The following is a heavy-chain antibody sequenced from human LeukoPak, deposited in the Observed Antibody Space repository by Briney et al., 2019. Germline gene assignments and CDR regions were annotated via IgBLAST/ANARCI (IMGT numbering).Heavy chain of an antibody. CDR1: GITFSSYA. D-gene: IGHD3-10*01. CDR3: VKGGVTIIRGVIFDY. V-gene: IGHV3-64D*06. J-gene: IGHJ4*02. Sequence: PGGSLRLSCSAPGITFSSYAMHWVRQAPGKGLEYVSAISTSGGTTYYAHSVKGRFTISRDNSKNTLYLQMSSLRPEDTAVYYCVKGGVTIIRGVIFDYWGQGTLVTVSS. CDR2: ISTSGGTT.